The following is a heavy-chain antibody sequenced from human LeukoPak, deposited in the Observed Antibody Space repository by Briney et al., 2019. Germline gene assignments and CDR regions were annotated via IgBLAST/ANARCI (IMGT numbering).Heavy chain of an antibody. D-gene: IGHD2-15*01. CDR3: ARVYCSSGSFIFLGH. CDR1: GFTFSCYD. Sequence: PGGSLRLSCAASGFTFSCYDMHWVRQAPGKGLEWVGVISYDESNKYYADSVKGIFTISRDNSKNTLSLQMNSLRAEDTAVYYCARVYCSSGSFIFLGHWGQEPMVPVSS. V-gene: IGHV3-30*04. J-gene: IGHJ4*02. CDR2: ISYDESNK.